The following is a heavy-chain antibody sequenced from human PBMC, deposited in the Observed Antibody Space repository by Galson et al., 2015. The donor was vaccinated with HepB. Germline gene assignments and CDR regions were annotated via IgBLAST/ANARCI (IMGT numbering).Heavy chain of an antibody. D-gene: IGHD2-2*01. J-gene: IGHJ4*02. CDR2: INSRGST. CDR3: ARERVGGDFDH. CDR1: GGALSSYH. Sequence: TLSLTCTVSGGALSSYHWTWIRQPPGKGLEWVGHINSRGSTDYNPSLKSRVSISVDTSKKQFSLRLSSVTAADTAVYYCARERVGGDFDHWGQGTPVTVSS. V-gene: IGHV4-59*12.